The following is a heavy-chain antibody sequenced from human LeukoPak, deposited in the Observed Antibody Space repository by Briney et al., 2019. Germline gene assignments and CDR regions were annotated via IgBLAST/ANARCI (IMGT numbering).Heavy chain of an antibody. V-gene: IGHV3-15*01. Sequence: PGGSLRLSSAASGFTFSYAWMSWVRQAPGKGLEWVGRIKSKADGGTTDYAAPVKGRFTISRDDSKNTLYLQMNSLKTEDTAIYYCAKEDGWLDPWGQGTLVTVFS. CDR3: AKEDGWLDP. J-gene: IGHJ5*02. CDR2: IKSKADGGTT. CDR1: GFTFSYAW.